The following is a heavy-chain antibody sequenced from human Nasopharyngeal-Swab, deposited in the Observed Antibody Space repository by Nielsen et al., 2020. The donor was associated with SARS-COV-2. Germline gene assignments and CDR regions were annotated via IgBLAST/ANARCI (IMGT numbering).Heavy chain of an antibody. CDR3: ARGDDSSGYPYSHDY. V-gene: IGHV3-23*01. CDR2: ISGSGDTT. J-gene: IGHJ4*02. D-gene: IGHD3-22*01. CDR1: GFTFSSYA. Sequence: GESLKISCAASGFTFSSYAMSWVRRAPGKGLEWVSIISGSGDTTYYADSVNDRFTISRDNSKNTLYLQMNSLRAEDTAVYYCARGDDSSGYPYSHDYWGQGTLVTVSS.